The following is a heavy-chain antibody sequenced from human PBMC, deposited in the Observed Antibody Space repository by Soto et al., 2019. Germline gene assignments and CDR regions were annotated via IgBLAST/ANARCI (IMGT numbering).Heavy chain of an antibody. V-gene: IGHV1-58*01. CDR3: AAARAVAGTGWFDP. Sequence: QMQLVQSGPEVKKPGTSVKVSCKASGFTFTSSAVQWVRQARGQRLEWIGWIVVGSGNTNYAQKFQERVTITRDMSTSTAYMELSSLRSEDTAVYYCAAARAVAGTGWFDPWGQGTLVTVSS. J-gene: IGHJ5*02. CDR2: IVVGSGNT. D-gene: IGHD6-19*01. CDR1: GFTFTSSA.